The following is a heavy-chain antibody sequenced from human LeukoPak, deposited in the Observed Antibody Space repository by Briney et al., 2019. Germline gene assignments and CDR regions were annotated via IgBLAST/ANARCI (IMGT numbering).Heavy chain of an antibody. V-gene: IGHV4-59*01. J-gene: IGHJ4*02. CDR2: IYYSGST. D-gene: IGHD4-17*01. CDR3: ARVRSYGDVDY. CDR1: GGSISSYY. Sequence: SETQSLTCTVSGGSISSYYWSWIRQPPGKGLEWIGYIYYSGSTNYNPSLKSRVTISVDTSKNQFSLKLSSVTAADTAVYYCARVRSYGDVDYWGQGTLVTVSS.